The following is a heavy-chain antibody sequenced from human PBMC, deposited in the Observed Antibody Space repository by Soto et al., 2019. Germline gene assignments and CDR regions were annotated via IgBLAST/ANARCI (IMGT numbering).Heavy chain of an antibody. Sequence: QVQLVQSGTEVRKPGSSVKVSCKASGGTFDSNAISWVRLAPGQGLGWMGGIIPIFGTINNAQKFQDRVTITADESANIVYIELSSLRSEDTALYYCAREGVPCAPVAVGGAFVIGGQGTLVTVSS. CDR2: IIPIFGTI. CDR1: GGTFDSNA. J-gene: IGHJ3*02. V-gene: IGHV1-69*12. CDR3: AREGVPCAPVAVGGAFVI. D-gene: IGHD1-1*01.